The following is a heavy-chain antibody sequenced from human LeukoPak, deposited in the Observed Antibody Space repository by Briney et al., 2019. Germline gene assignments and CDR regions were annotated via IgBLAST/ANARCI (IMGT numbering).Heavy chain of an antibody. CDR2: IKQDGSQR. CDR3: ARRGGSSSRRSPIDY. Sequence: PGGSLRLSCTASGFTFSDYWMTWVRQAPGKGPEWVANIKQDGSQRYYVDSVRRRFTTSRDNAKNSLFLQMNGLRAEDTAVYCARRGGSSSRRSPIDYWGQGTLVTVSS. V-gene: IGHV3-7*01. J-gene: IGHJ4*02. D-gene: IGHD6-6*01. CDR1: GFTFSDYW.